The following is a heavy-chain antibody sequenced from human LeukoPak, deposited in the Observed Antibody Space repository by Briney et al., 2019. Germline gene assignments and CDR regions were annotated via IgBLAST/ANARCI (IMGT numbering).Heavy chain of an antibody. CDR2: IYTSGST. CDR3: ARVRIQLFWFDP. CDR1: GGSISSYY. Sequence: SETLSLTCTVSGGSISSYYWSWIRQPAGKGLEWIGRIYTSGSTNYNPSLKSRVTMSVDTSKNQFSLKLSSLTAADTAVYYCARVRIQLFWFDPWGQGTLVTVSS. J-gene: IGHJ5*02. V-gene: IGHV4-4*07. D-gene: IGHD5-18*01.